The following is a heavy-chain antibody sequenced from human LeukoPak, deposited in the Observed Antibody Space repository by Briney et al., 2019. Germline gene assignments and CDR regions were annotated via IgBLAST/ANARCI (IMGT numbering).Heavy chain of an antibody. J-gene: IGHJ6*03. D-gene: IGHD1-26*01. CDR1: GFTFSSYN. CDR2: ITSSSSYI. Sequence: GGSLRLSCAASGFTFSSYNMNWVRQAPGKGLEWVSSITSSSSYIYYADSVKGRFTISRDNAKNSLFLQMNSLTAEDTAVYYCARDPYSVGYWNYYYYYMDVWGKGTTVTISS. CDR3: ARDPYSVGYWNYYYYYMDV. V-gene: IGHV3-21*01.